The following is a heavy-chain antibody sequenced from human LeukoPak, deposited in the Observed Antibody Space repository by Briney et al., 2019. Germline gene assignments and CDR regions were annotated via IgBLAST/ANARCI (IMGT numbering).Heavy chain of an antibody. V-gene: IGHV1-18*01. D-gene: IGHD1-26*01. CDR3: ARAVSGSLYGDFDF. Sequence: ASVKVSCKASGYSFVFFGVSWVRQAPGQGLEWMGWIDSHNGNTNYAEKFQDRVTMTTDTSTTTSYMELRSLRSDDTAVYYSARAVSGSLYGDFDFWGQGTLVTVSA. CDR1: GYSFVFFG. J-gene: IGHJ4*02. CDR2: IDSHNGNT.